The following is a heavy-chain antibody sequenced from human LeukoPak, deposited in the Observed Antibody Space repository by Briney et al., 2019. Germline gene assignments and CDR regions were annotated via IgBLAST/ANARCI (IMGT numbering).Heavy chain of an antibody. CDR1: GFTFSDYA. CDR2: ASYYVGKQ. D-gene: IGHD1-1*01. J-gene: IGHJ4*02. CDR3: AKAGIGADGAGFLCEY. V-gene: IGHV3-23*01. Sequence: PGGSLTFSCAASGFTFSDYAMSWVRQAPGKGLEWVSTASYYVGKQYHADSVRGRFTVSRDNSRDTMSLQMSSLRVEDTGIYYCAKAGIGADGAGFLCEYWGQGTLVTVSS.